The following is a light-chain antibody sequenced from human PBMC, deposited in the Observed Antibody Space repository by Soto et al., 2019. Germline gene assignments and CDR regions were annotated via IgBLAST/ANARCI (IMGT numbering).Light chain of an antibody. CDR2: GAS. V-gene: IGKV3-20*01. Sequence: EVVFTQSPGTLSLSPGERATLSCRASQSVSSSYLAWYQQKPGQAPRLLIYGASSRATGIPDRFSGSGSGTDFTLTITRLEPEDFAMYYCQRYDSFRTFGQGTKVDIK. CDR3: QRYDSFRT. J-gene: IGKJ1*01. CDR1: QSVSSSY.